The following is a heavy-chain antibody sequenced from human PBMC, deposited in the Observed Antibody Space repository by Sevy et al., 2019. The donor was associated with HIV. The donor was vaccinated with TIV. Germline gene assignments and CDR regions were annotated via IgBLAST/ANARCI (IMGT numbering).Heavy chain of an antibody. Sequence: GGSLRLSCAASGFTFSPYWMTWVRQAPGKGLEWGANIRPDGSDKYYVASVKGRFTISRDNAKNSLYLQMNSLRADDTAMYYCARGVGLDCWGQGALVTVSS. CDR1: GFTFSPYW. J-gene: IGHJ4*02. CDR3: ARGVGLDC. V-gene: IGHV3-7*01. D-gene: IGHD1-26*01. CDR2: IRPDGSDK.